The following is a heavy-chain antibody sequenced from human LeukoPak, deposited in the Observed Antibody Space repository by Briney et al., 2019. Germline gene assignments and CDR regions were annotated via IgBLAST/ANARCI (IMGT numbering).Heavy chain of an antibody. CDR2: IYNSGGT. CDR3: ARYRGNSNGGFDP. CDR1: GGSISSYY. D-gene: IGHD4-23*01. V-gene: IGHV4-59*01. J-gene: IGHJ5*02. Sequence: SETLSLTCTVSGGSISSYYWSWIRQPPGKGLEWIGNIYNSGGTNYNPSLKSRVTTSVDTSKNQFSLKLASVTAADTAVYYCARYRGNSNGGFDPWGQGTLVTVSS.